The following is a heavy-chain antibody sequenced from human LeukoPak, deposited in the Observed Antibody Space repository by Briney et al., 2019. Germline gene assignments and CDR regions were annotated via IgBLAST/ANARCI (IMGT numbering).Heavy chain of an antibody. Sequence: GGSLRLSCAASGFTFSSYWMSWVRQAPGKGLEWVANIKQDGSEKYYVDSVMGRFTISRDNAKNSLYLQMNSLRAEDTAVYYCARTSGKNTYYYGSGSYYNDYWGQGTLVTVSS. CDR1: GFTFSSYW. CDR2: IKQDGSEK. CDR3: ARTSGKNTYYYGSGSYYNDY. J-gene: IGHJ4*02. V-gene: IGHV3-7*01. D-gene: IGHD3-10*01.